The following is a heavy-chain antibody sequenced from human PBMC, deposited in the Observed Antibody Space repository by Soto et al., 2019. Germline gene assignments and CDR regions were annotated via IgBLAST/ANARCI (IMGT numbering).Heavy chain of an antibody. CDR3: AKEIRGVVYYGMDA. J-gene: IGHJ6*02. V-gene: IGHV3-23*01. D-gene: IGHD3-10*01. CDR2: ISGSGSNT. CDR1: GFTFWSYA. Sequence: GGSLRLSCAASGFTFWSYAMSWVRQAPGKGLEWVSAISGSGSNTYYADSVKGRFAISRDNSKNILDLQMHSLRAEDTAVYYCAKEIRGVVYYGMDAWFHGTTVIVSS.